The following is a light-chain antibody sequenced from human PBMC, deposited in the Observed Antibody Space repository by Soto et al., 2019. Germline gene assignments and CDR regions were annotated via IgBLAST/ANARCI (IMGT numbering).Light chain of an antibody. J-gene: IGLJ2*01. CDR2: MND. CDR1: SSNIGRYS. Sequence: QSVVTQPPSASGTPGRRVTISCSGGSSNIGRYSVNWYQQLPGTAPKLLIYMNDRRPSGVPDRFSAFKSGASASLAISGLQSEDEATYYCATWNDNLNVVFGGGTKVTVL. CDR3: ATWNDNLNVV. V-gene: IGLV1-44*01.